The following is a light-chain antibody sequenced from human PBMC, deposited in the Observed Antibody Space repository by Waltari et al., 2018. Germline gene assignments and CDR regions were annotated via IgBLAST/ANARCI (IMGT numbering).Light chain of an antibody. CDR2: GAS. CDR1: QGASKL. CDR3: QNHERLPAM. V-gene: IGKV3-20*01. J-gene: IGKJ1*01. Sequence: SSGASQGASKLLAWHQKKPGQPPRLLNYGASSRATGIPSRCSGSGAGTDFSPTISRLAPEDSAVYYCQNHERLPAMFGQGTKVEIK.